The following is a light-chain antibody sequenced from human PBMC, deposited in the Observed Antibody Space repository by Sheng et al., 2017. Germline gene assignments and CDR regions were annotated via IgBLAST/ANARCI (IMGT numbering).Light chain of an antibody. Sequence: QSALTQPASVSGSPGQSITISCTGTTSDVGGYNYVSWYQQHPGRAPKLIIYDVTNRPSGVSNRFSGSKSHNTASLIISGLQAEDEADYFCSSYTSSSPYVFGSGTKVIVL. J-gene: IGLJ1*01. CDR2: DVT. CDR1: TSDVGGYNY. V-gene: IGLV2-14*03. CDR3: SSYTSSSPYV.